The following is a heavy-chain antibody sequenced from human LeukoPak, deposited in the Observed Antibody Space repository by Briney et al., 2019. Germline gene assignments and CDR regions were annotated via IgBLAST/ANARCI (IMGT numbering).Heavy chain of an antibody. Sequence: GGSLRLSCAASGFTFSSYSMNWVRQAPGKGLEWVSYISSSSSTIYYEDSVKGRFTISRDNAKNSLYLQMNSLRAEDTAVYYCARAGTFPPDHYYYYMDVWGKGTTVTVSS. CDR1: GFTFSSYS. CDR2: ISSSSSTI. D-gene: IGHD1-14*01. J-gene: IGHJ6*03. CDR3: ARAGTFPPDHYYYYMDV. V-gene: IGHV3-48*04.